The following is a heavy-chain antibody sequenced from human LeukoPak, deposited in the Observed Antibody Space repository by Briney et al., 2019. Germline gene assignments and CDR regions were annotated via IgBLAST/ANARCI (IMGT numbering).Heavy chain of an antibody. CDR1: GFTFSSYS. V-gene: IGHV3-30-3*01. CDR2: ISYDGSHK. CDR3: ARVLSEEPSLLVDY. D-gene: IGHD1-26*01. Sequence: GRSLRLSCAAPGFTFSSYSMHWVRQAPGKGLEWVAVISYDGSHKYYGDSAKGRFTISRDNSKNTLYLQMNSLRAEDTAVYYCARVLSEEPSLLVDYWGQGTLVTVSS. J-gene: IGHJ4*02.